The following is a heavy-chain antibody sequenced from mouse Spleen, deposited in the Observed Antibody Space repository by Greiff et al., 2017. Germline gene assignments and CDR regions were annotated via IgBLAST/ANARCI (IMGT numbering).Heavy chain of an antibody. Sequence: VQLQQSGPELVKPGASVKISCKASGYTFTDYYMNWVKQSHGKSLEWIGDINPNNGGTSYNQKFKGKATLTVDKSSSTAYMELRSLTSEDSAVYYCAREGYRYEGFAYWGQGTLVTVSA. J-gene: IGHJ3*01. V-gene: IGHV1-26*01. D-gene: IGHD2-14*01. CDR3: AREGYRYEGFAY. CDR1: GYTFTDYY. CDR2: INPNNGGT.